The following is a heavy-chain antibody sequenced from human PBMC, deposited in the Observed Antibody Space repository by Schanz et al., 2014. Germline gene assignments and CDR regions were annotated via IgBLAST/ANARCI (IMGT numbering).Heavy chain of an antibody. CDR1: GFTFSNYT. J-gene: IGHJ4*02. CDR3: ARDCGSVTCFDH. D-gene: IGHD3-10*01. CDR2: ITSTSRYI. Sequence: EVQLVESGGGLVKPGGSLRLSCAASGFTFSNYTMYWVRQAPGKGLEWVSSITSTSRYIYYADSLKGRFTISRDNAKNSVYLQMNSLRAEDTAEYYCARDCGSVTCFDHWGQGTLVTVSS. V-gene: IGHV3-21*01.